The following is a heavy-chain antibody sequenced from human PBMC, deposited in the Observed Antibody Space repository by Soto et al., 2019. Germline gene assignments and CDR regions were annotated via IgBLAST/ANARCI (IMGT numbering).Heavy chain of an antibody. CDR2: ISSSGSTI. J-gene: IGHJ4*02. CDR1: GFTFSSYE. CDR3: ARDPAGSDDGGDPGAY. V-gene: IGHV3-48*03. Sequence: GGSLRLSCAASGFTFSSYEMNWVRQAPGKGLEWVSYISSSGSTIYYADSVKGRFTISRDNAKNSLYLQMNSLRAEDTAVYYCARDPAGSDDGGDPGAYWGQGTLVTV. D-gene: IGHD3-10*01.